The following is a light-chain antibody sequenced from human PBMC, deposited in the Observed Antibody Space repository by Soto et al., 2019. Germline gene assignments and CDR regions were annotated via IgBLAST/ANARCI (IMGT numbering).Light chain of an antibody. CDR3: QSYDSSLRLYV. V-gene: IGLV1-40*01. CDR2: GNS. Sequence: QSVLRQPPSLSGAPGQRVTISCTGSISNIGAGYEVHWYQQLPGAAPKLLIYGNSNRPSGVPDRFSGSKSGTSASLAITGLQAEDEADYYCQSYDSSLRLYVFGTGTKVTVL. J-gene: IGLJ1*01. CDR1: ISNIGAGYE.